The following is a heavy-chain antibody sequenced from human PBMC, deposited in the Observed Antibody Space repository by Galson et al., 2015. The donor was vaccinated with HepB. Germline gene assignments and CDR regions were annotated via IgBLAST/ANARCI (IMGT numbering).Heavy chain of an antibody. J-gene: IGHJ5*02. Sequence: QSGAEVKKPGESLKISCKGSGYSFNNYWIGWVRQMPGKGLEWMGIVYPGDSASRYSPSIQGQVTFSVDKSISTAYLQWSSLKASDTAIYYCARQAEAALDLWGQGTLVTVSS. CDR3: ARQAEAALDL. CDR1: GYSFNNYW. V-gene: IGHV5-51*01. D-gene: IGHD2-15*01. CDR2: VYPGDSAS.